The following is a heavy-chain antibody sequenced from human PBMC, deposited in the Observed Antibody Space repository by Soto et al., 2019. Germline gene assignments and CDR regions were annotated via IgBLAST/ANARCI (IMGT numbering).Heavy chain of an antibody. Sequence: ASVKVSCKASGGTFSSYAISWVRQAPGQGLEWMGGIIPIFGTANYAQKFQGRVTITADESTSTAYMELSSLRSEDTAVYYCAIGLLGSSGWYIPSDYPGQGPLFTVSS. CDR1: GGTFSSYA. CDR2: IIPIFGTA. CDR3: AIGLLGSSGWYIPSDY. D-gene: IGHD6-19*01. V-gene: IGHV1-69*13. J-gene: IGHJ4*02.